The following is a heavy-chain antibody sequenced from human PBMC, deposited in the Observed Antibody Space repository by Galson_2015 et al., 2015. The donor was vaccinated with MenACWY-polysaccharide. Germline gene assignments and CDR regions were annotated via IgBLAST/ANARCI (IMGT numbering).Heavy chain of an antibody. CDR3: AKANSGGICTSGWACWFDP. CDR1: GFTFTNYA. D-gene: IGHD2-15*01. J-gene: IGHJ5*02. CDR2: IGGSGTT. V-gene: IGHV3-23*01. Sequence: SLRLSCAASGFTFTNYAMNWVRQAPGKGLAWVSSIGGSGTTYYADSVKGRFTISRDNSKNMVYLQMNSLRAEDTAIYYCAKANSGGICTSGWACWFDPWGQGSLVIVSS.